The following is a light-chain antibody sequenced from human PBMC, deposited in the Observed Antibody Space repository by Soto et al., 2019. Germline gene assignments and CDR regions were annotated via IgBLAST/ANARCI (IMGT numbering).Light chain of an antibody. CDR3: QQYNNWPPIT. CDR2: DTS. Sequence: EIVMTQSPATLSVSPGEIAALCWIASQSVSIKLAWYQQKPGQAPRLLIYDTSTRATGIPARFSGSGSGTEFTLTISSLQSEDFAVYYCQQYNNWPPITFGQGTRLEIK. CDR1: QSVSIK. V-gene: IGKV3-15*01. J-gene: IGKJ5*01.